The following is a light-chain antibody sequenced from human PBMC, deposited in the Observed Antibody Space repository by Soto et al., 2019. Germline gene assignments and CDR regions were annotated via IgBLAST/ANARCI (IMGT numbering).Light chain of an antibody. V-gene: IGLV1-40*01. CDR1: SSNIGPTYD. CDR3: QSYDSSLSGYV. Sequence: VLTQPPSVSGAPGQRVTISCTGSSSNIGPTYDVHWYQQLPGTAPKLLIYANTNRPSGVPDRFSGSKSGTSASLAITGLQAEDEADYYCQSYDSSLSGYVFXTGTKGTVL. J-gene: IGLJ1*01. CDR2: ANT.